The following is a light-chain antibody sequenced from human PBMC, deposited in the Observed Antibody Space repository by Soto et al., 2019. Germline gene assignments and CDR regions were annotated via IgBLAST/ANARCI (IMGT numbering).Light chain of an antibody. CDR2: EVN. V-gene: IGLV2-8*01. Sequence: QSVLTQPPCASGSPGQSVTISCTGTSSDIGGYNSVSWYQQHPGKAPRLMIYEVNKRPSGVPDRFSGSKSGYTASLTVSGLQTEDEAFYYCSSSAGIYHYLVFGGGTKVTVL. CDR1: SSDIGGYNS. CDR3: SSSAGIYHYLV. J-gene: IGLJ3*02.